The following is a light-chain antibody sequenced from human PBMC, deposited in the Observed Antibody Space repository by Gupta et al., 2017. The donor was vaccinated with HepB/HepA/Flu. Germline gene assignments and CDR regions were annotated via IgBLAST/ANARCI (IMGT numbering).Light chain of an antibody. CDR3: QQYGSSPLT. Sequence: EIVLTQSPGTLSLSPGERATLSCRASQSVSNNYLAWYQQKPGQAPSLLIYGASSRATGIPDRFSGSGSGTDFTLTVSRLEAEDFAVYYCQQYGSSPLTFGGGTKVEIK. J-gene: IGKJ4*01. V-gene: IGKV3-20*01. CDR1: QSVSNNY. CDR2: GAS.